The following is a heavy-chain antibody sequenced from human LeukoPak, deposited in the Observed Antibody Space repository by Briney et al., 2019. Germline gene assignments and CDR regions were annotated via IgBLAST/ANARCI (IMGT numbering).Heavy chain of an antibody. Sequence: PGGSLRLSXAASGFTFSSYAMSWVRQSPGKGLEWLSAISGSGGSTYYADSVKGRFTISRDNSKNTLYLQMNSLRAEDTAVYYCAKDRIAAAGYDYWGQGTLVTVSS. D-gene: IGHD6-13*01. CDR2: ISGSGGST. CDR3: AKDRIAAAGYDY. CDR1: GFTFSSYA. J-gene: IGHJ4*02. V-gene: IGHV3-23*01.